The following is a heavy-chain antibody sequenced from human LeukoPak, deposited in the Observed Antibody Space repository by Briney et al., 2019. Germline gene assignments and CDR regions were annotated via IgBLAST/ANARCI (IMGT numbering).Heavy chain of an antibody. J-gene: IGHJ4*02. V-gene: IGHV1-2*02. CDR2: INPNSGGT. CDR3: ARGLLTMVRGVTSTPIDY. Sequence: ASVKVSCKASGYTFTRYYMQWVGQAPGQGGEWMGWINPNSGGTNYAQKFQGRFTLTRDPSISTAYLELSRLRSDDTAVYYCARGLLTMVRGVTSTPIDYWGQGTLVTVSS. CDR1: GYTFTRYY. D-gene: IGHD3-10*01.